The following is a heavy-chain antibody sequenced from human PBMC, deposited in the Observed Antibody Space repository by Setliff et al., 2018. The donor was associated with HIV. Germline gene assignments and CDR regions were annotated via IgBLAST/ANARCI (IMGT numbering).Heavy chain of an antibody. CDR1: GFIFSDHW. J-gene: IGHJ4*02. V-gene: IGHV3-7*01. CDR2: IKQDGSEK. D-gene: IGHD6-6*01. Sequence: GGSLRLSCAASGFIFSDHWMTWVRQAPEKGLEWVANIKQDGSEKYYVDSVKGRFTISRDNVKNTLYLQMNSLRAEDTAVYYCAREEYTQYYFDYWGQGTLVTSPQ. CDR3: AREEYTQYYFDY.